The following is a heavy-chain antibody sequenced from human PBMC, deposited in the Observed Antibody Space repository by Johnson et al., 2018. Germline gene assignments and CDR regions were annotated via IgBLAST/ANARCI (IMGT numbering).Heavy chain of an antibody. CDR2: IIPIFGTA. J-gene: IGHJ6*02. Sequence: QVQLVQSGAEVKKPGSSVKVSCKASGGTFSSYAISWVRQAPGQGLEWMGGIIPIFGTANYAQKFRGRVAITADESTSTAYMELSSRRSEDTAVYCWARDEIFGGVPYYYYYGMDVWGQGTTVTVAS. V-gene: IGHV1-69*12. D-gene: IGHD3-3*01. CDR3: ARDEIFGGVPYYYYYGMDV. CDR1: GGTFSSYA.